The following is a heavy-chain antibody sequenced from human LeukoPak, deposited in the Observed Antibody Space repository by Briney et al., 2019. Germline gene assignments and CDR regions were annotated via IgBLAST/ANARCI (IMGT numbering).Heavy chain of an antibody. CDR1: GGSISSSYY. Sequence: SATLSLTCTVSGGSISSSYYWGWIRQLPGKGLEWIGSVSYSGTTYSNPSLKSRVTISVDTSKNQFSLKLSSVTAADTAVYYCARAELWFGELKSFDYWGQGTLVTVSS. J-gene: IGHJ4*02. CDR2: VSYSGTT. D-gene: IGHD3-10*01. CDR3: ARAELWFGELKSFDY. V-gene: IGHV4-39*07.